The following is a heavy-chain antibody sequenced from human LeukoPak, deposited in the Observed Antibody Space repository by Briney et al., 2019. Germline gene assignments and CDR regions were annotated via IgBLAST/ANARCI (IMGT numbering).Heavy chain of an antibody. J-gene: IGHJ4*02. CDR1: GFTFDDYA. V-gene: IGHV3-9*01. Sequence: GGSLRLSCAVSGFTFDDYAMHWVRQAPGKGLEWVSGISWNSGSIGYADSVKGRFTISRDNAKNSLYLQMNSLRAEDTALYYCVKGYYDSSGYVDYWGQGTLVTVSS. CDR3: VKGYYDSSGYVDY. D-gene: IGHD3-22*01. CDR2: ISWNSGSI.